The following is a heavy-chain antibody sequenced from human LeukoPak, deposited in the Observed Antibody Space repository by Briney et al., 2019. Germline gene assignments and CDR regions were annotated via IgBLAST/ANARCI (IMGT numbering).Heavy chain of an antibody. J-gene: IGHJ4*02. CDR1: GGSISSYY. D-gene: IGHD3-22*01. CDR3: ASDYYDSSGYYSD. CDR2: IYYSGST. V-gene: IGHV4-59*06. Sequence: PSETLSLTCTVSGGSISSYYWSWIRQPPGKGLEWIGYIYYSGSTYYNPSLKSRVTISVDTSKNQFSLKLSSVTAADTAVYYCASDYYDSSGYYSDWGQGTLVTVSS.